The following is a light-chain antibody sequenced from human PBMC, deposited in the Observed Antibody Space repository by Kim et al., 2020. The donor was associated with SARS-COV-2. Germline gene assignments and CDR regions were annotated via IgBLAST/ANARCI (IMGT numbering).Light chain of an antibody. J-gene: IGKJ2*01. CDR2: SVS. CDR1: QRVCSHC. V-gene: IGKV3-20*01. CDR3: QQYGIAPPYT. Sequence: PGERSTLSCRTSQRVCSHCLAWYQQKPGQAPRLLIYSVSNRATGIPDRFSGSGSGTDFTLTISRLEPEDFAVYYCQQYGIAPPYTFGQGTKLEI.